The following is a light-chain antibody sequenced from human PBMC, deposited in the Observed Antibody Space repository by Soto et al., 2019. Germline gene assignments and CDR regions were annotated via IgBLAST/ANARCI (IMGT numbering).Light chain of an antibody. Sequence: IVLRQSPGTLSLSPGERATLSCRASQSVSSSYLAWYQQKPGQAPRLLIYGASSRATGIPDRFSGSGSGTDFTLTISRLEPEDFAVYYCQQDGSSPITFGQGTRLEIK. CDR2: GAS. CDR1: QSVSSSY. J-gene: IGKJ5*01. V-gene: IGKV3-20*01. CDR3: QQDGSSPIT.